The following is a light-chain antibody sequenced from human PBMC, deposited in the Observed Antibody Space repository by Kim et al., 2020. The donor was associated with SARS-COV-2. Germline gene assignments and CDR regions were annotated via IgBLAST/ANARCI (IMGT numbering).Light chain of an antibody. J-gene: IGLJ1*01. Sequence: QSALTQPASVSGSPGQSISISCTGTRSDVGSYNLVSWYRQHPGKAPKLMIYEVSKQPSGVSNRFSGSKSGNTASLTISGLQAEDEADYYCCSYAGSYFYVFGTGTKVTVL. V-gene: IGLV2-23*02. CDR3: CSYAGSYFYV. CDR2: EVS. CDR1: RSDVGSYNL.